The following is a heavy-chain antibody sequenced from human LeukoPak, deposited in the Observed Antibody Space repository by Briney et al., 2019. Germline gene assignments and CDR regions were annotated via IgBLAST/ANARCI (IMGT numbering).Heavy chain of an antibody. J-gene: IGHJ1*01. V-gene: IGHV4-59*01. CDR2: TYYSGGT. CDR3: ARGGWYPESFQH. D-gene: IGHD6-19*01. Sequence: SETLSLTCTVSGGSISSYYWNWIRQPPGKGLEWIGYTYYSGGTNYNPSLKSRVTISVDTSKNQFSLKLSSVTAADTAVYYCARGGWYPESFQHWGQGALVTVSS. CDR1: GGSISSYY.